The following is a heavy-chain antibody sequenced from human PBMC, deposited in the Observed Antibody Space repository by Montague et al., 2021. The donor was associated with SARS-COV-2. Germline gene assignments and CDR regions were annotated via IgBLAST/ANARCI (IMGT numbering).Heavy chain of an antibody. Sequence: SETLSLTCAVHGTSFSGYYWNWIRPPPGKGLEWIGEINHGGSTKHSPSLKSRLTISADTSKNQFSLKLTSVAAADTAVYYCARLRDGVVPSPILGVGPYYSYYYMDVWGRGTTVTVSS. CDR3: ARLRDGVVPSPILGVGPYYSYYYMDV. CDR1: GTSFSGYY. D-gene: IGHD3-10*01. V-gene: IGHV4-34*01. CDR2: INHGGST. J-gene: IGHJ6*03.